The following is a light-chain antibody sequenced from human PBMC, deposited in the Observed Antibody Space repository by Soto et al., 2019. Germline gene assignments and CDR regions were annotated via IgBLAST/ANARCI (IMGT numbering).Light chain of an antibody. Sequence: SYELTQPPSVSVSPGQTASITCSGDKLGDKYACWYQQKPGQSPVLVIYQDSKRPSGIPERFSGSNSGNTATLTISGTQAMDEADNYCQAWDSSTAWVFGTGTKLTVL. CDR1: KLGDKY. J-gene: IGLJ1*01. CDR2: QDS. V-gene: IGLV3-1*01. CDR3: QAWDSSTAWV.